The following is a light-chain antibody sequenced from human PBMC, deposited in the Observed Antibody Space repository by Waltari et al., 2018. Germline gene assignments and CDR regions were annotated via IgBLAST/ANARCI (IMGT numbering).Light chain of an antibody. J-gene: IGKJ5*01. CDR3: QQRNNWPIT. V-gene: IGKV3-11*01. Sequence: EIVLTQSPGTLSLSPGERATLSCRASQSASNFLAWYQQKPGQAPRLLIYDTSNRATGVPARFSDSGSGTDFTLTINSLEPDDFAVYCCQQRNNWPITFGQGTRLEIK. CDR1: QSASNF. CDR2: DTS.